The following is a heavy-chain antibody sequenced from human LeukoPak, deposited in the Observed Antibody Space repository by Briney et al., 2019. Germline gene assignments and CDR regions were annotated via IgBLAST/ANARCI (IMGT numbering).Heavy chain of an antibody. Sequence: ASVTVSCKASGYTFTSYYMHWVRQAPGQGLEWMGIINPSGGSTSYAQKFQGRVTMTRDTSTSTVHMELSSLRSEDTAVYYCARDYYGSGSYPSRWGQGTLVTVSS. CDR2: INPSGGST. J-gene: IGHJ4*02. CDR3: ARDYYGSGSYPSR. V-gene: IGHV1-46*01. D-gene: IGHD3-10*01. CDR1: GYTFTSYY.